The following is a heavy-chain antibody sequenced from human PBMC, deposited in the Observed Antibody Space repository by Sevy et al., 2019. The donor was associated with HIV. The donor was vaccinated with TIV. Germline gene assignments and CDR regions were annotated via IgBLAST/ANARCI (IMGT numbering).Heavy chain of an antibody. CDR3: ARDEGRLYSSSWYGYYYYGIDV. CDR1: GFTFSSYS. J-gene: IGHJ6*02. CDR2: ISSSSSYI. Sequence: GGSLRLSCAASGFTFSSYSMNWVRQAPGKGLEWVSSISSSSSYIYYADSVKGRFTISRDNAKNSLYLQMNSLRAEDTAVYYCARDEGRLYSSSWYGYYYYGIDVWGQGTTVTVSS. V-gene: IGHV3-21*01. D-gene: IGHD6-13*01.